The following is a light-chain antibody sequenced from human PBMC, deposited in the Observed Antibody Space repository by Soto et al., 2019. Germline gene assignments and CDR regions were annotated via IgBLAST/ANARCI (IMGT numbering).Light chain of an antibody. CDR1: QNIDRW. V-gene: IGKV1-5*03. CDR2: GAS. Sequence: DIQMTQSPSTLSASVGDRVTITCRASQNIDRWLAWYQQKLGKAPNLLIYGASNLESGVPSRFSGSGSGTEFTLTISSLRPDDFATYYCQQYNSYPWTFGQGTKVEIK. J-gene: IGKJ1*01. CDR3: QQYNSYPWT.